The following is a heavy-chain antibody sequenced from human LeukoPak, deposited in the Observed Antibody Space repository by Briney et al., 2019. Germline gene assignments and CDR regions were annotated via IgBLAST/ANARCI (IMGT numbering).Heavy chain of an antibody. CDR3: ARLLRNIAAAVYHFDY. Sequence: GESLKISCKGSGYSFTSYWIGWVRQMPGKGLEWMGIIYLGDSDTRYSPSFQGQVTISADKSISTAYLQWSSLKSSDTAMYYCARLLRNIAAAVYHFDYWGQGTLVTVSS. V-gene: IGHV5-51*01. CDR2: IYLGDSDT. J-gene: IGHJ4*02. CDR1: GYSFTSYW. D-gene: IGHD6-13*01.